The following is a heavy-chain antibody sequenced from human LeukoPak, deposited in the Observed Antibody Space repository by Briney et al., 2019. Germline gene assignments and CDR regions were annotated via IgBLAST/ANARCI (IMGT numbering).Heavy chain of an antibody. D-gene: IGHD3-3*01. CDR1: GFTFNSYW. CDR2: IKQDGSEK. V-gene: IGHV3-7*01. Sequence: GGSLRLSCVASGFTFNSYWMSWVRQAPGKGLEWVANIKQDGSEKYYVDSVKGRFTISRDNAKNSLYLQMNSLRAEDTAVYYCARDGAVSYYDFWSGYYHYYYMDVWGKGTTVTVSS. J-gene: IGHJ6*03. CDR3: ARDGAVSYYDFWSGYYHYYYMDV.